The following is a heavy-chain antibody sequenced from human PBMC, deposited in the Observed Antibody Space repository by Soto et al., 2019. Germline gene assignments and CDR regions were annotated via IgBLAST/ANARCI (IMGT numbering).Heavy chain of an antibody. D-gene: IGHD4-17*01. Sequence: QVQLVESGGGVVQPGRSLRLSCAASGFSFSTYGMHWVRQAPGKGLEWVAVIWYDGSNKYYADSAKGRFTISRDNSKNTLYLQMNSLRAEDTALYYCARPRRSGDYVWSFDLWGRGTLVTVSS. CDR1: GFSFSTYG. V-gene: IGHV3-33*01. CDR2: IWYDGSNK. CDR3: ARPRRSGDYVWSFDL. J-gene: IGHJ2*01.